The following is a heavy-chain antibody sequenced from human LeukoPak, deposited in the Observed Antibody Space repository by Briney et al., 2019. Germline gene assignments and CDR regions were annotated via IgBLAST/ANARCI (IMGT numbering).Heavy chain of an antibody. CDR2: IITNFRTP. J-gene: IGHJ4*02. CDR1: GGTFSSYG. CDR3: ARESLPGWASLCDY. Sequence: SVKVSCTASGGTFSSYGISWVRQAPGQGLELMGGIITNFRTPNYAQKFQGRLTITTDKSTSSVYMELSSLRSEDTAVYYCARESLPGWASLCDYWGGRTLVSVSS. D-gene: IGHD3-16*01. V-gene: IGHV1-69*05.